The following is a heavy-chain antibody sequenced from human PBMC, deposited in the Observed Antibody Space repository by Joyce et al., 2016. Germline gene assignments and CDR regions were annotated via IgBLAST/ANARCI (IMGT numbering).Heavy chain of an antibody. J-gene: IGHJ4*02. Sequence: EVQLVETGGGLIQPGGSLRLSCAASGFPVTRKDMIWVRQAPGKGLEWVSILYSGDNTYYADSVKGRLTISRDNSKNTLYLLMKRLRAEDTAVYYCARVRDGYVDYWGQGTLVTVSS. CDR3: ARVRDGYVDY. D-gene: IGHD5-24*01. CDR1: GFPVTRKD. V-gene: IGHV3-53*02. CDR2: LYSGDNT.